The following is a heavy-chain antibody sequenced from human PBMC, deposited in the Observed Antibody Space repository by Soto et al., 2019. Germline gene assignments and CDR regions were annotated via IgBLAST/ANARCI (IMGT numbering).Heavy chain of an antibody. CDR1: GFTFSSYA. Sequence: GGSLRLSCAASGFTFSSYAMHWVRQAPGKGLEWVAVISYEGSNKYYADSVKGRFTISRGNSKNTLYLQMNSLRAEDTAVYYCARDLSHFFDYWGQGTLVTVSS. J-gene: IGHJ4*02. V-gene: IGHV3-30-3*01. CDR3: ARDLSHFFDY. CDR2: ISYEGSNK.